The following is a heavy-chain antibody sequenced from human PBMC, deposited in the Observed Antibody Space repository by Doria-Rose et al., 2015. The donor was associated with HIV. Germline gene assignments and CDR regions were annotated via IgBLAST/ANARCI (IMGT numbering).Heavy chain of an antibody. CDR3: ARIKSSRWYHKYYFDF. CDR1: GVSLSSPGMG. J-gene: IGHJ4*02. V-gene: IGHV2-26*01. Sequence: QNTLKESGPVLVKPTETLTLTCTVSGVSLSSPGMGVSRIRQPPGKALKWLANIFSDDERSYKTSLKSRLTISMGTSKSQVVLTMTDMDPVDTATYYCARIKSSRWYHKYYFDFWGQGTLVIVSA. D-gene: IGHD6-13*01. CDR2: IFSDDER.